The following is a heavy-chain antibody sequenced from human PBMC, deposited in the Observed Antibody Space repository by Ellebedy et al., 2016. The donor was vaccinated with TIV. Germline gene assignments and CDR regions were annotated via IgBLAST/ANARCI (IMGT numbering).Heavy chain of an antibody. V-gene: IGHV3-7*01. D-gene: IGHD6-13*01. Sequence: GESLKISCAASGFTFSSYWMSWVRQAPGKGLEWVANIKQDGSEKYYVDSVKGRFTISRDNAKNSRYLQMNSPRAEDTAVYYCAREGQYGGSWYWGYFDLWGRGTLVTVSS. CDR1: GFTFSSYW. CDR3: AREGQYGGSWYWGYFDL. J-gene: IGHJ2*01. CDR2: IKQDGSEK.